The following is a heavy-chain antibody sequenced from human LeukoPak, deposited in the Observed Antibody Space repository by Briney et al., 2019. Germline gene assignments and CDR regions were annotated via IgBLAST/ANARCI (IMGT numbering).Heavy chain of an antibody. J-gene: IGHJ5*02. V-gene: IGHV4-59*01. D-gene: IGHD3-10*01. CDR1: GGSISSYY. CDR2: IHYTGST. Sequence: SETLSLTCTVSGGSISSYYWSWIRQSPGKGLECIGYIHYTGSTNYSPSLKSRVTISVETSKNQFSLKLKSVTAADTAVYYCARGGYYGSGNDFRFDPWGQGTLVTVSS. CDR3: ARGGYYGSGNDFRFDP.